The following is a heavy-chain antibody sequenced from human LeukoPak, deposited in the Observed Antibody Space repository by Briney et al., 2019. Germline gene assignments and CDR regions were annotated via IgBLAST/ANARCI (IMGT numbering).Heavy chain of an antibody. Sequence: SETLSLTCTVSGDSISRYYWSWIRQPPGKGLEWIGFVYYTGITDYNPSLKSRVTISVDTSKNQFSLNLRFVTAADTAVYYCAREFSSGRKHNNWFDPWGQGTLVTVSS. CDR3: AREFSSGRKHNNWFDP. CDR1: GDSISRYY. J-gene: IGHJ5*02. D-gene: IGHD6-19*01. CDR2: VYYTGIT. V-gene: IGHV4-59*01.